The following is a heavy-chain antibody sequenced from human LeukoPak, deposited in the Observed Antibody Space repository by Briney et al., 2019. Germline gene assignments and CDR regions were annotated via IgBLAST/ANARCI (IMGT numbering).Heavy chain of an antibody. J-gene: IGHJ4*02. CDR3: ARGEGARDGYNYEGPFYFDY. Sequence: SETLSLTCTVSDGSVSSSSYYWGWIRQPPGKGLEWIGRINHSGSTNYSPSLKSRATISVDTSKSQFSLKLNSMTAADTAVYYCARGEGARDGYNYEGPFYFDYWGQGTLVTVSS. CDR1: DGSVSSSSYY. V-gene: IGHV4-39*07. D-gene: IGHD5-24*01. CDR2: INHSGST.